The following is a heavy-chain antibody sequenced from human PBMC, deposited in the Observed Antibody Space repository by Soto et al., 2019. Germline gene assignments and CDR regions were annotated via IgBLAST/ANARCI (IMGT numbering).Heavy chain of an antibody. CDR1: GFTFSSYS. Sequence: GGSLRLSCAASGFTFSSYSMNWVRQAPGKGLEWVSSISSSSYIYYADSVKGRFTISRDNAKNSLYLQMNSLRAEDTAVYYCATERPHLDFDYWGQGTLVTVSS. CDR2: ISSSSYI. D-gene: IGHD1-1*01. V-gene: IGHV3-21*01. CDR3: ATERPHLDFDY. J-gene: IGHJ4*02.